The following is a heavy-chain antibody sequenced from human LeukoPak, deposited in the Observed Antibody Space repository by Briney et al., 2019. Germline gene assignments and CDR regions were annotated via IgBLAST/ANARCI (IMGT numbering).Heavy chain of an antibody. Sequence: PSETLSLTCTVSGGSVSSGSYSWSWIRQPPGKGLEWIGYIYHSGSTYYNPSLKSRVTISVDRSKNQFSLKLSSVTAADTAVYYCARLDPIYYYGMDVWGQGTTVTVSS. J-gene: IGHJ6*02. CDR1: GGSVSSGSYS. CDR2: IYHSGST. V-gene: IGHV4-30-2*01. CDR3: ARLDPIYYYGMDV.